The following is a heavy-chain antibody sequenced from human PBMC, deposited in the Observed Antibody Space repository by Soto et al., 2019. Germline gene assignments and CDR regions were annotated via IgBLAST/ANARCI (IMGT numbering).Heavy chain of an antibody. D-gene: IGHD3-16*02. CDR2: IYWDDDK. CDR3: AHRQPTFGGVIANWFDP. J-gene: IGHJ5*02. CDR1: GFSLSTSGEG. V-gene: IGHV2-5*02. Sequence: SGPTLVNPTQTLTLTCTFSGFSLSTSGEGESWNLQPPGKALEWLALIYWDDDKRYSPSLKSRLTITKDTSKNQVVLTMTNMDPVDTATYYCAHRQPTFGGVIANWFDPWGQGTLVTVSS.